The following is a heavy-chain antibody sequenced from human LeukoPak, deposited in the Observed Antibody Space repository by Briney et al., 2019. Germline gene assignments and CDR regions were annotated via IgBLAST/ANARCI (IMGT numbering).Heavy chain of an antibody. CDR1: SASISTYY. CDR3: ARDGRGGSGSYYNGYYFDY. Sequence: SETLSLTCTVSSASISTYYWSWIRQPPGKGLEWIGYIYHSGTSNYNPSLKSRVTMSVDTSKNQFSLKLSSVTAADTAVYYCARDGRGGSGSYYNGYYFDYWGQGTLVTVSS. CDR2: IYHSGTS. V-gene: IGHV4-59*12. D-gene: IGHD3-10*01. J-gene: IGHJ4*02.